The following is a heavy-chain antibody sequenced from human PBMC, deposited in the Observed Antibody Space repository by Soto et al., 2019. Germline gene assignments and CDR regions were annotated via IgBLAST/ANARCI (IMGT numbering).Heavy chain of an antibody. CDR1: GLNFSRSS. V-gene: IGHV3-21*01. CDR3: ARGMKTAVFYGMDV. J-gene: IGHJ6*01. Sequence: GGSLRLSCASSGLNFSRSSMKWVRDSPGKGLEWVASISTSSNLIYYEDSVKGRFTVSRDNTKNSMYLQMISLRAEDTAIYYSARGMKTAVFYGMDVLGERTSLTGSS. CDR2: ISTSSNLI. D-gene: IGHD2-2*01.